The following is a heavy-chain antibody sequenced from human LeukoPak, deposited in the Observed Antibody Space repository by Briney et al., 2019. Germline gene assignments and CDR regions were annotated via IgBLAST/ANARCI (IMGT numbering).Heavy chain of an antibody. Sequence: SVKVSCKASGYTFTSYGISWVRQAPGQGLEWMGGIIPIFGTANYAQKFQGRVTITADKSTSTAYMELSSLRSEDTAVYYCARGALGTYYYYYMDVWGKGTTVTVSS. V-gene: IGHV1-69*06. CDR1: GYTFTSYG. CDR3: ARGALGTYYYYYMDV. J-gene: IGHJ6*03. CDR2: IIPIFGTA. D-gene: IGHD1-1*01.